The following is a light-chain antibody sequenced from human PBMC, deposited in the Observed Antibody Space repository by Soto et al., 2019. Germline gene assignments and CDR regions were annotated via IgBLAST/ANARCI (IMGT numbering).Light chain of an antibody. V-gene: IGLV2-14*02. CDR3: AAWDDSLSGVV. CDR2: EVS. J-gene: IGLJ2*01. Sequence: QSALTQPASVSGSPGQSITISCTGTNSDVGSYNLVSWYQHHPGKVPKLMIYEVSRRPSGVPDRFSGSKSGTSASLAISGLRTEDEADYYCAAWDDSLSGVVFGGGTKLTVL. CDR1: NSDVGSYNL.